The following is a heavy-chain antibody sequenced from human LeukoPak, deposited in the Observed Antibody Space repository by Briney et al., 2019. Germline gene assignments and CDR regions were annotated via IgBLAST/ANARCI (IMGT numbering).Heavy chain of an antibody. J-gene: IGHJ6*03. CDR3: ARGLMLYAIQHYYYYMDV. V-gene: IGHV4-38-2*02. CDR1: GYSISSGYY. Sequence: SETLSLTCTVSGYSISSGYYWSWIRQPPGKGLEWIGEINHSGSTNYNPSLKSRATISVDTSKNQFSLKLSSVTAADTAVYYCARGLMLYAIQHYYYYMDVWGKGTTVTVSS. CDR2: INHSGST. D-gene: IGHD2-8*01.